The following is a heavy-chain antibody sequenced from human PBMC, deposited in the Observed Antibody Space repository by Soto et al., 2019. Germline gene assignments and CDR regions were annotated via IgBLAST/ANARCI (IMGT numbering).Heavy chain of an antibody. V-gene: IGHV3-23*01. Sequence: PGGSLRLSCAASGFTFSNYDMTWVRQAPGKGLEWVSRIGGSGDRTYYADSVKGRFTISRDNSKNTLYLQMNSLRAEDTAVYYCAKELMPLGYYDSSGYSCWGQGTLVTVS. CDR2: IGGSGDRT. CDR1: GFTFSNYD. CDR3: AKELMPLGYYDSSGYSC. J-gene: IGHJ4*02. D-gene: IGHD3-22*01.